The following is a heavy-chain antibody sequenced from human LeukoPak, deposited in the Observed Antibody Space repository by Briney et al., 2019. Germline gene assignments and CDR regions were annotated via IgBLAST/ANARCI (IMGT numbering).Heavy chain of an antibody. CDR1: GGSISSYY. J-gene: IGHJ4*02. Sequence: SETLSLTCTVSGGSISSYYWSWIRQPPGKGLEWIGYIYYSGSTNYNPSLKSRVTISVDTSKNQFSLKLSSVIAADTAVYYCAREEELKGAFDIWGQGTLVTVSS. D-gene: IGHD3-10*01. CDR2: IYYSGST. V-gene: IGHV4-59*01. CDR3: AREEELKGAFDI.